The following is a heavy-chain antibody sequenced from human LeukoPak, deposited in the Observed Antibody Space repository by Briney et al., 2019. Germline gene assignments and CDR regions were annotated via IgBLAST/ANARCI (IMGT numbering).Heavy chain of an antibody. J-gene: IGHJ3*02. CDR1: GYTFTNYG. CDR2: ISVYNGNT. Sequence: GASVKVSCKASGYTFTNYGISWVRQAPGQGLEWMGWISVYNGNTNFAQKFQGRVTMTTGTSTTTAYMELRSLRSDDTAVYYCARRSYYYGPRSDDAFDIWGQGTMVTVSS. V-gene: IGHV1-18*01. D-gene: IGHD3-10*01. CDR3: ARRSYYYGPRSDDAFDI.